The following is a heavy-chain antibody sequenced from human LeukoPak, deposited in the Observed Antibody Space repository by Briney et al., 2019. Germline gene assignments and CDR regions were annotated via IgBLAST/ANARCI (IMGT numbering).Heavy chain of an antibody. CDR1: GGSISGYY. CDR2: LYSSGDT. CDR3: ARGSSGSTKRYYFDS. J-gene: IGHJ4*02. D-gene: IGHD6-19*01. V-gene: IGHV4-4*07. Sequence: TPSEALSLTCTVSGGSISGYYWNWVRQPADRGLEWIGRLYSSGDTYYNPSLKSQLTMSVDTSKNQFSLKLRSVTAADTAVYYCARGSSGSTKRYYFDSWGQGALVTVPS.